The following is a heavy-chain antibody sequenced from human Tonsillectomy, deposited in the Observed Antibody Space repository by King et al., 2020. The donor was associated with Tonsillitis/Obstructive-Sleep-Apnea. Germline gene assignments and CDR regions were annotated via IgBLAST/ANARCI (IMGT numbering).Heavy chain of an antibody. CDR3: ARVGNGATQIDY. Sequence: VQLVESGGGVVQPGRSLSRSCAAAGFTFNSYGMHWVRQAPGKGLEWVAIIYYDGITKYYADSVKGRFTISRDNSKSTLYLQMNSLRADETAVYYCARVGNGATQIDYWGQGTLVTVSS. CDR2: IYYDGITK. D-gene: IGHD1-1*01. CDR1: GFTFNSYG. J-gene: IGHJ4*02. V-gene: IGHV3-33*01.